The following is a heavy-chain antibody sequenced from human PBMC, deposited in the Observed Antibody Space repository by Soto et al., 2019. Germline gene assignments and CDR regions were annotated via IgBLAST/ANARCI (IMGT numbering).Heavy chain of an antibody. J-gene: IGHJ6*02. V-gene: IGHV3-33*08. D-gene: IGHD3-3*01. Sequence: GGSLRLSCAASGFTFSSYAMSWVRQAPGKGLEWVAVIWYDGSNKYYADSVKGRFTISRDNSKNTLYLQMNSLRAEDTAVYYCARDAPYYDFWSGYYRPYYYYGMDVWGQGTTVTVSS. CDR2: IWYDGSNK. CDR3: ARDAPYYDFWSGYYRPYYYYGMDV. CDR1: GFTFSSYA.